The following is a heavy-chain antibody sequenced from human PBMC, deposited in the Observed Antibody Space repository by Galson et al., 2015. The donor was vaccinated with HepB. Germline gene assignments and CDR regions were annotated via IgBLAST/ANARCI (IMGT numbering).Heavy chain of an antibody. CDR1: GFTFSDFG. CDR3: AGSGSDAT. CDR2: ISKTGEI. D-gene: IGHD1-26*01. Sequence: SLRLPCAGSGFTFSDFGFNWVRQAPGKGLEWIAHISKTGEIFYRDSVRGRFTVSRDNVKRSVYLQLSGLRDDDTAAYYCAGSGSDATWGQGTLVTVSS. V-gene: IGHV3-69-1*01. J-gene: IGHJ3*01.